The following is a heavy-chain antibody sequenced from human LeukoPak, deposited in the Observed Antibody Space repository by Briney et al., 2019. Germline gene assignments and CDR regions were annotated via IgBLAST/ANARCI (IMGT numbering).Heavy chain of an antibody. CDR1: GFNFNYFA. CDR2: IGDSGSGG. D-gene: IGHD4-23*01. CDR3: SRIKYGGNSGYHLDY. Sequence: PGGSLRLSCSASGFNFNYFAMSWIRQAPGKRLEWVSTIGDSGSGGSYADSVRGRFTISRDNSKNMVYLQMYSLRVDDSAVYYCSRIKYGGNSGYHLDYWGQGTLVTVSS. V-gene: IGHV3-23*01. J-gene: IGHJ4*02.